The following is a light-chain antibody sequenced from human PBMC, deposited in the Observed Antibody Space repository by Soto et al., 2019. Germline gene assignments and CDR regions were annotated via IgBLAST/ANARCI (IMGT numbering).Light chain of an antibody. V-gene: IGLV2-14*03. CDR1: SSDVGGYNY. CDR3: YV. Sequence: QSVLTQPASASGSPGQSITISCTGTSSDVGGYNYVSWYQHHPGKAPKLMIYDVSNRPSGVSNRFSGSKSGNTASLIISGLQAEDEADFSTYVFGTGTKVTVL. J-gene: IGLJ1*01. CDR2: DVS.